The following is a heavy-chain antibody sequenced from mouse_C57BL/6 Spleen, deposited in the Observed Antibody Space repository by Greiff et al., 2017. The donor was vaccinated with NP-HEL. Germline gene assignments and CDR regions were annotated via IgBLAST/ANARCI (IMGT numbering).Heavy chain of an antibody. CDR1: GYSFTGYF. V-gene: IGHV1-20*01. CDR3: ARKGTVPSHWYFDV. D-gene: IGHD1-1*01. J-gene: IGHJ1*03. Sequence: EVQLQQSGPELVKPGDSVKISCKASGYSFTGYFMNWVMQSHGKSLEWIGRINPYNGDTFYNQKFKGKATLTVDKSSSTAHMELRSLTSEDSAVYYCARKGTVPSHWYFDVWGTGTTVTVSS. CDR2: INPYNGDT.